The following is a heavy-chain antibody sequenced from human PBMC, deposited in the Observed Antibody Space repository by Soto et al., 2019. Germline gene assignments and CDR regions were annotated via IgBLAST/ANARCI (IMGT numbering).Heavy chain of an antibody. Sequence: EVQLVESGGGLVMPGGSLRLSCIASGFSFSTYSMNWVRQAPGKGLEWVSSIRRSGDYTYYADSLKGRFTISRDNAKNTLSLQMISLRAEDTAVYYCARSTSRGGMDVWGQGTTVTVSS. D-gene: IGHD1-1*01. CDR2: IRRSGDYT. V-gene: IGHV3-21*01. J-gene: IGHJ6*02. CDR1: GFSFSTYS. CDR3: ARSTSRGGMDV.